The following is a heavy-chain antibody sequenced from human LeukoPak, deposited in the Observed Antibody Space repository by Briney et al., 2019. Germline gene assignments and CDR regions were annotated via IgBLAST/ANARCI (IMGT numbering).Heavy chain of an antibody. CDR3: AKDRTVGASYWYFDL. CDR1: GFTFSSYW. J-gene: IGHJ2*01. CDR2: IASDGSST. Sequence: PGGSLRLSCAASGFTFSSYWMNWVRQAPGKGLVWVSRIASDGSSTTYADSVKGRFTISRDSSRNTLFLHMNTLRAEDTAIYYCAKDRTVGASYWYFDLWGRGTLVTVSS. V-gene: IGHV3-74*01. D-gene: IGHD1-26*01.